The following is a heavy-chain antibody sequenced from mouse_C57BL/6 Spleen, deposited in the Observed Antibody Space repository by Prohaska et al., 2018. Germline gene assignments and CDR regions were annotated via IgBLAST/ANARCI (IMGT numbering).Heavy chain of an antibody. V-gene: IGHV1-69*02. D-gene: IGHD2-5*01. Sequence: FTSYWMHWLKHRPGPGLEWIGEIDPSDSYTNYNQQFKGKATLTVDKSSSTAYMQLSSLTSEDSAVYYCARGTYYSNYPDYWGQGTTLTVSS. CDR1: FTSYW. CDR2: IDPSDSYT. CDR3: ARGTYYSNYPDY. J-gene: IGHJ2*01.